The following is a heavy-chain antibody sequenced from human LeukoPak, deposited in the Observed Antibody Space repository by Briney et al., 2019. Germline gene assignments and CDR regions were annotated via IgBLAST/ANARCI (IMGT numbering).Heavy chain of an antibody. Sequence: GASVKVSCKTSGYTFTTYYIHWVRQAPGQGLEWMGSIYCSDGSTIYGQKFQGRVTITRDTSTSTVYMGLSGLRSEDTAVYYCARDWELTYWGQGTLVTVSS. V-gene: IGHV1-46*01. J-gene: IGHJ4*02. CDR2: IYCSDGST. D-gene: IGHD1-7*01. CDR3: ARDWELTY. CDR1: GYTFTTYY.